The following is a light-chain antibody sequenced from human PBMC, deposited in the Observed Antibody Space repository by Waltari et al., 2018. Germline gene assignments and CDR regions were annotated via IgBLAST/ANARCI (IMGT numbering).Light chain of an antibody. CDR2: GNN. CDR3: QSYDSSLSATVV. Sequence: VTISCTGSSSNIGSGYDVHWYRQLPGTAPKLLIYGNNHRPSGVPDRFSGSRSVTSASLAIPGLQAGDEADYYCQSYDSSLSATVVFGGGTKLTVL. J-gene: IGLJ2*01. CDR1: SSNIGSGYD. V-gene: IGLV1-40*01.